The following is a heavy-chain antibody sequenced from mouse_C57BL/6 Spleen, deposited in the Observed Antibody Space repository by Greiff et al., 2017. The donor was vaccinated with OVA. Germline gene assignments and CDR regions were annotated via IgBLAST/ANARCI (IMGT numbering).Heavy chain of an antibody. Sequence: QVQLQQSGAELVRPGSSVKLSCKASGYTFTSYWMHWVKQRPIQGLEWIGNIDPSDSETHYNQKFKDKATLTVDKSSSTAYMQLSSLTSEDSAVYYCARGAQATPMDYWGQGTSVTVSS. CDR3: ARGAQATPMDY. J-gene: IGHJ4*01. V-gene: IGHV1-52*01. D-gene: IGHD3-2*02. CDR1: GYTFTSYW. CDR2: IDPSDSET.